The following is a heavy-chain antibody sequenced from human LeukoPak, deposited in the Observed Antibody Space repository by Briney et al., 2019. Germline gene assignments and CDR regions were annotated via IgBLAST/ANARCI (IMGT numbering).Heavy chain of an antibody. CDR3: ARGRIAAAVSWKLRDPLMGDY. D-gene: IGHD6-13*01. Sequence: SETLSLTCAVYGGSFSGYYWSWIRRPPGRGLEWIGEINHSGSTNYNPSLKSRVTISVDTSKNQFSLKLSSVTAADTAVYYCARGRIAAAVSWKLRDPLMGDYWGQGTLVTVSS. J-gene: IGHJ4*02. V-gene: IGHV4-34*01. CDR2: INHSGST. CDR1: GGSFSGYY.